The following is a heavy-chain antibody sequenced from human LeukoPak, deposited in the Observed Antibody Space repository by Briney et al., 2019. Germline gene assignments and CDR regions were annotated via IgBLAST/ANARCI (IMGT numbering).Heavy chain of an antibody. CDR2: IYYSGST. Sequence: SETLSLTCTVSGGSISSYYWSWIRQPPGKGLEWIGYIYYSGSTNYNPSLKSQVTISVDTSKNQFSLKLSSVTAADTAVYYCARGKEYSSSSGLGSWGQGTLVTVSS. V-gene: IGHV4-59*01. CDR1: GGSISSYY. J-gene: IGHJ5*02. D-gene: IGHD6-6*01. CDR3: ARGKEYSSSSGLGS.